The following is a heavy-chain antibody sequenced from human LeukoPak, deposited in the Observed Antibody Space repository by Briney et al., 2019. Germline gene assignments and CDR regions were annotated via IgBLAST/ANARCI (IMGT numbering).Heavy chain of an antibody. D-gene: IGHD1-26*01. V-gene: IGHV4-28*01. CDR1: GYSISSSNW. J-gene: IGHJ6*02. Sequence: SDTLSLTCAVSGYSISSSNWWGWIRQPPGKGLEWIGYIYYSGSTYYNPSLKSRVTISVDTSKNQFSLKLSSVTAVDTAVYYCARRARGNGMDVWGQGTTVTVSS. CDR3: ARRARGNGMDV. CDR2: IYYSGST.